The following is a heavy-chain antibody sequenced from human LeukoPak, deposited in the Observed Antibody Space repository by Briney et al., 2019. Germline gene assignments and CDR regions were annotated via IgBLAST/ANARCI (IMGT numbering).Heavy chain of an antibody. CDR1: GYTFTSYG. V-gene: IGHV1-18*01. Sequence: GASVKVSCKASGYTFTSYGISWVRQAPGQGLEWMGWISAYNGNTNYAQKLQGRVTMTTDTSTSTAYMELRSLRSDDTAVYYCARDTSFQLYRDGWFDPWGQGTLVTVSS. CDR3: ARDTSFQLYRDGWFDP. CDR2: ISAYNGNT. D-gene: IGHD3-16*02. J-gene: IGHJ5*02.